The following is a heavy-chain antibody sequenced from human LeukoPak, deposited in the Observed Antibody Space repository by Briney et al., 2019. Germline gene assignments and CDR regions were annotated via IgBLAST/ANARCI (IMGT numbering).Heavy chain of an antibody. CDR2: ISGSGGST. CDR3: ATTYCSGGSCYY. D-gene: IGHD2-15*01. J-gene: IGHJ4*02. CDR1: GFTFSSYG. Sequence: GGSLRLSCAASGFTFSSYGMSWVRQAPGKGLEWVSAISGSGGSTYYADSVKGRFTISRDNSKNTLYLQMNSLRAEDTAVYYCATTYCSGGSCYYWGQGTLVTVSS. V-gene: IGHV3-23*01.